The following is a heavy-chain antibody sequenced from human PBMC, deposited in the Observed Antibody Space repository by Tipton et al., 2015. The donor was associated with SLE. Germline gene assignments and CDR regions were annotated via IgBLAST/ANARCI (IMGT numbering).Heavy chain of an antibody. V-gene: IGHV4-39*07. CDR2: IYHSGTA. CDR3: ARGGIVVVVAATPRAWYFDL. J-gene: IGHJ2*01. Sequence: TLSLTCTVSGGPISSSRYYWGWIRQPPGKGLEWIGSIYHSGTAYYNPSLKSRVTISVDTSKNQFSLKLSSVTAADTAVYYCARGGIVVVVAATPRAWYFDLWGRGTLVTVSS. D-gene: IGHD2-15*01. CDR1: GGPISSSRYY.